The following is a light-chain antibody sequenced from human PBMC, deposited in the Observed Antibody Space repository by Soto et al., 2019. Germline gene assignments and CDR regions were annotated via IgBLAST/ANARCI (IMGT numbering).Light chain of an antibody. CDR1: QRVSNKY. CDR2: DAS. CDR3: QQHKQWPIT. Sequence: IVLTQSPGTLSWSAGERAALSWRAIQRVSNKYVAWYQQKPGPAPTLLIYDASNRATGIPARVRGRGSGTEVTLTISSLKPEDFETYYCQQHKQWPITFGQGTRLDI. V-gene: IGKV3-11*01. J-gene: IGKJ5*01.